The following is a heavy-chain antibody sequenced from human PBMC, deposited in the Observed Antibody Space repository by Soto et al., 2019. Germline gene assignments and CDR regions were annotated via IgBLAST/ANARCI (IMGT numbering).Heavy chain of an antibody. J-gene: IGHJ6*02. CDR2: IYWDDDE. CDR1: GFSLNTGGVG. V-gene: IGHV2-5*02. CDR3: VGNGSYSGGDYYYGMDP. D-gene: IGHD1-26*01. Sequence: ITLKESGPTLVKPTQTLTLTCTFSGFSLNTGGVGVGWVRQPRGKAMEWLALIYWDDDERYRPSLRSRLNITKDTNNNQVVFTMTNRAPEDTATYYCVGNGSYSGGDYYYGMDPWGQGPTVPVSS.